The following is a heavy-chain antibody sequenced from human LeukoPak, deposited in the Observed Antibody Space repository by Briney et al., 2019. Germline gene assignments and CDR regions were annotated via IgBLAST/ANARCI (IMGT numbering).Heavy chain of an antibody. CDR1: GASISSYY. J-gene: IGHJ4*02. CDR2: IHTSGST. Sequence: PSETLSLTCTVSGASISSYYWSWIRQPAGKGLEWIGRIHTSGSTNYNPSLKSRVTMSVDTFKNQFSLKLSSVTAADTAVYYCARDMYYYDSSGYYRYDYWGQGTLVTVSS. V-gene: IGHV4-4*07. D-gene: IGHD3-22*01. CDR3: ARDMYYYDSSGYYRYDY.